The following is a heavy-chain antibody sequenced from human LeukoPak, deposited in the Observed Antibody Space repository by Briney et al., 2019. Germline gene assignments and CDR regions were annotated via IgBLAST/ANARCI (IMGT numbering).Heavy chain of an antibody. J-gene: IGHJ4*02. V-gene: IGHV3-74*01. CDR3: ASASSHRIAAGGDY. CDR2: INSDGSSR. CDR1: GFTFSNYW. Sequence: GGSLRLSCAASGFTFSNYWMDWVRQAPGKGLGWVSRINSDGSSRNYADSVKGQFTISRDNAKNTLYLQMSSLRAEDTAVYYCASASSHRIAAGGDYWGQGTLVTVSS. D-gene: IGHD6-13*01.